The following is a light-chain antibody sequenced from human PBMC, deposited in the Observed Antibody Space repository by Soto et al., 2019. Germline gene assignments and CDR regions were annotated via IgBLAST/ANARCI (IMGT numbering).Light chain of an antibody. CDR1: QSVNSW. CDR2: KAS. Sequence: DIQMTQSPSTLSASVGDRVTITCRASQSVNSWLAWYQQKPGKAPKLLIFKASSLESGVPSRFSGSGSGTEFTLTTNNLQPNDFATFYCQQYNTYPWTFDQGTKVEIK. J-gene: IGKJ1*01. V-gene: IGKV1-5*03. CDR3: QQYNTYPWT.